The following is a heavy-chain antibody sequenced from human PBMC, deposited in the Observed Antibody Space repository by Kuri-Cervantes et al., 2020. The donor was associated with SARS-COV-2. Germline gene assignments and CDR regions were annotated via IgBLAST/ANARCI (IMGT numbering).Heavy chain of an antibody. CDR1: GYTFTGYY. Sequence: ASVKVSCKASGYTFTGYYMHWVRQAPGQGLEWMGWINPNSGGTNYAQKFQGRVTITADKSTSTAYMELSSLRSEDTAVYYCAGSKIAAAGTGWFDPWGQGTLVTVSS. CDR3: AGSKIAAAGTGWFDP. J-gene: IGHJ5*02. D-gene: IGHD6-13*01. CDR2: INPNSGGT. V-gene: IGHV1-2*02.